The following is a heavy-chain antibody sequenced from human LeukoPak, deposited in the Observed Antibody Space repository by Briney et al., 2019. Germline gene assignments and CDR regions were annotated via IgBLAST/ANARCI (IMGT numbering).Heavy chain of an antibody. CDR2: IYYSGST. V-gene: IGHV4-59*08. J-gene: IGHJ2*01. CDR3: ARHPNSSGYYYWYFDL. CDR1: GGSISSYY. D-gene: IGHD3-22*01. Sequence: SETLSLTCTVSGGSISSYYWNWIRQPPGKGLEWIGYIYYSGSTYYNPSLKSRVTISVDTSKNQFSLKLSSVTAADTAVYYCARHPNSSGYYYWYFDLWGRGTLVTVSS.